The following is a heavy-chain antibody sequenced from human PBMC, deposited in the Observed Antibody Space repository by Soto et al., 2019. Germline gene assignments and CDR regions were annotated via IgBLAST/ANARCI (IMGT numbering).Heavy chain of an antibody. CDR2: ISPSGGNA. J-gene: IGHJ4*02. V-gene: IGHV1-46*01. D-gene: IGHD6-6*01. Sequence: QVQLVQSGAEVKRPGASVKVSCKASGYSLSSYTIHWVPQAPGHGLERVGIISPSGGNANYAQKLQGRVAMSRYISTNTIFMELSSLTSEDTAVNYSARAPYSSSSIRFDYWGQETLVTVSS. CDR1: GYSLSSYT. CDR3: ARAPYSSSSIRFDY.